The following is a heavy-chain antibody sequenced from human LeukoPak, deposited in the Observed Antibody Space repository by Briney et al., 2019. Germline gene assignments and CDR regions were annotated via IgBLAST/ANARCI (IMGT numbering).Heavy chain of an antibody. CDR2: ISAYNGNT. Sequence: ASVKVSCKASGYTFTSYGIGWVRQAPGQGLEWMGWISAYNGNTNYAQKLQGRVTMTTDTSTSTAYMELRSLRSDDTAVYYCARVDIVVVPAAHNFGYWGQGTLVTVSS. D-gene: IGHD2-2*03. V-gene: IGHV1-18*01. CDR1: GYTFTSYG. J-gene: IGHJ4*02. CDR3: ARVDIVVVPAAHNFGY.